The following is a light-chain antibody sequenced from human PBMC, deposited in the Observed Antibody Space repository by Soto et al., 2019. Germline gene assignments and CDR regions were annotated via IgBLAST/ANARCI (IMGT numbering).Light chain of an antibody. Sequence: EIGLTQSPGTLSLSPGERATLSCRASQSVSSSYLAWYQQKPGQAPRLLIYGASSRATGIPDRFSGSGSGTDFTHTISRLEPEDFAVYYCQQYGSSPGTFGQGTKVEIK. V-gene: IGKV3-20*01. CDR1: QSVSSSY. J-gene: IGKJ1*01. CDR2: GAS. CDR3: QQYGSSPGT.